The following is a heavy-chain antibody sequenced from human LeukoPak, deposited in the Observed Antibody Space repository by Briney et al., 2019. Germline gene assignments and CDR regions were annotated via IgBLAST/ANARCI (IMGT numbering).Heavy chain of an antibody. CDR3: ARSVPDFPCDY. CDR2: ISRSSGEI. V-gene: IGHV3-21*01. CDR1: GFTFSSYS. Sequence: GGSLRLSCAASGFTFSSYSMNWVRQAPGKGLEWVSSISRSSGEIFYADSVKGRFIISRDNARNALYLQMDSLRAEDTAVYYCARSVPDFPCDYWGQGTLVTVSS. J-gene: IGHJ4*02.